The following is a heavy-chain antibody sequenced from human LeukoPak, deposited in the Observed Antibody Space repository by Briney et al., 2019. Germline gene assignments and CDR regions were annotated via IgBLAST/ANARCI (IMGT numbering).Heavy chain of an antibody. CDR1: GFTFSTYA. J-gene: IGHJ6*02. CDR3: ARGVYYDSSGHYYYYYGMDV. Sequence: GGSLRLSCVVSGFTFSTYAMSWVRQAPGKGLEWVSVIYSGGSTYYADSVKGRFTISRDNSKNTLYLQMNSLRAEDTAVYYCARGVYYDSSGHYYYYYGMDVWGQGTTVTVSS. CDR2: IYSGGST. D-gene: IGHD3-22*01. V-gene: IGHV3-53*01.